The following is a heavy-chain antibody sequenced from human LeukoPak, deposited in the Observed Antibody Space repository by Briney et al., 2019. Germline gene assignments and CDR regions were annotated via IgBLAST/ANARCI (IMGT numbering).Heavy chain of an antibody. V-gene: IGHV4-59*08. CDR2: IYYSGST. J-gene: IGHJ4*02. Sequence: SETLSLTCTVSGGSISSYYWSWIRQPPGKGLEWIGYIYYSGSTNYNPSLKSRVTISVDTSKNQFSLKLSSVTAADTAVYYCATAVGYIYGDYDYYFDCWGQGTLVTVSS. D-gene: IGHD4-17*01. CDR1: GGSISSYY. CDR3: ATAVGYIYGDYDYYFDC.